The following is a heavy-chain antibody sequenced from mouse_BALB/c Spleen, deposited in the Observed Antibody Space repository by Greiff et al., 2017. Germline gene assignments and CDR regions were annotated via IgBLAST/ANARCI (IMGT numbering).Heavy chain of an antibody. Sequence: EVQRVESGGGLVQRGGSRKLSCAASGFTFSSFGMHWVRQAPEKGLEWVAYISSGSSTIYYADTVKGRFTISRDNPKNTLFLQMTSLRSEDTAMYYCARSGYWGQGTTLTVSS. CDR3: ARSGY. V-gene: IGHV5-17*02. CDR1: GFTFSSFG. J-gene: IGHJ2*01. CDR2: ISSGSSTI.